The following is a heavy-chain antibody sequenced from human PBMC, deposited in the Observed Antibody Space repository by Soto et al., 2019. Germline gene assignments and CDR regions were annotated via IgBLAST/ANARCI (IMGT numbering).Heavy chain of an antibody. CDR2: IIPIFGTA. J-gene: IGHJ4*02. CDR1: GGTFSSYA. V-gene: IGHV1-69*13. D-gene: IGHD2-2*01. CDR3: ARGGPPNCSSTSCYWALDY. Sequence: ASVKVSCKASGGTFSSYAISWVRQAPGQGLEWMGGIIPIFGTANYAQKFQGRVTITADESTSTAYMELSSLRSEDTAVYYCARGGPPNCSSTSCYWALDYWGQGTLVTVS.